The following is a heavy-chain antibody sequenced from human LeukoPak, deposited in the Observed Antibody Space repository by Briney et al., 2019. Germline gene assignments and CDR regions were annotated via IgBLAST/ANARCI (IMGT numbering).Heavy chain of an antibody. Sequence: GASVKVSCKTPGYIFTTDYFHWVRQAPGQGLEWMGRIIPILGIANYAQKFQGRVTITADKSTSTAYMELSSLRSEDTAVYYCARVLPTWFDPWGQGTLVTVSS. V-gene: IGHV1-69*04. CDR2: IIPILGIA. J-gene: IGHJ5*02. CDR3: ARVLPTWFDP. CDR1: GYIFTTDY.